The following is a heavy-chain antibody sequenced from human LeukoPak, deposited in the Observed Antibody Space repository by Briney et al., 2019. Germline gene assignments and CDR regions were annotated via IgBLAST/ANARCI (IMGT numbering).Heavy chain of an antibody. Sequence: PGGSLRLSCAASGNYLMHWVRQAPGKGLVWVSHINSDGSWTSYADSVKGRFTISKDNAKSTVYLQMNSLRAEDTAVYYCVSFYETYWGRGTLVTVSS. CDR3: VSFYETY. CDR2: INSDGSWT. V-gene: IGHV3-74*01. CDR1: GNYL. J-gene: IGHJ4*02. D-gene: IGHD2/OR15-2a*01.